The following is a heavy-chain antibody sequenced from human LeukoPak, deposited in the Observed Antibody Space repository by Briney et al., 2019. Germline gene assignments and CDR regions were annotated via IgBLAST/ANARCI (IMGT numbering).Heavy chain of an antibody. V-gene: IGHV4-39*07. CDR2: INHSGGST. J-gene: IGHJ4*02. CDR3: ARRPYSSSWPFNY. Sequence: SETLSLTCTVSGGSISSNSYHWGWIRQPPGKGLEWIGEINHSGGSTNYNPSLKSRVTISVDTSKNQFSLKVSSVTAADTAVYYCARRPYSSSWPFNYWGQGTVVTVSS. CDR1: GGSISSNSYH. D-gene: IGHD6-13*01.